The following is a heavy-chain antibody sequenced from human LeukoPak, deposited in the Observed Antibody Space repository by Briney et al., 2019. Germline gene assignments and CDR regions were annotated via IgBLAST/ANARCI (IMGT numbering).Heavy chain of an antibody. D-gene: IGHD6-19*01. J-gene: IGHJ4*02. CDR3: AKGLDTGWYIPHDY. Sequence: GGSLRLSCAASGFTFSSYAMSWDRQAPGKGLECVSAIGGSGGSTYYADSVKGRFTISRDNSKNTLYLQMNSLRAEDTAVYYCAKGLDTGWYIPHDYWGQGTLVTVSS. CDR1: GFTFSSYA. CDR2: IGGSGGST. V-gene: IGHV3-23*01.